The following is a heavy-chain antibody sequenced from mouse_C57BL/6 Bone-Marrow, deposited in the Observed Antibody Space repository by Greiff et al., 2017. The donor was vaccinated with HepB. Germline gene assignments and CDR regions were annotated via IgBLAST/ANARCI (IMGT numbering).Heavy chain of an antibody. D-gene: IGHD2-3*01. CDR3: ARRGDGYYFDY. CDR2: ISYDGSN. J-gene: IGHJ2*01. V-gene: IGHV3-6*01. Sequence: DVQLVESGPGLVKPSQSLSLTCSVTGYSITSGYYWNWIRQFPGNKLEWMGYISYDGSNNYNPSLKNRISITRDTSKNQFFLKLNSVTTEDTATYYCARRGDGYYFDYWGQGTTLTVSS. CDR1: GYSITSGYY.